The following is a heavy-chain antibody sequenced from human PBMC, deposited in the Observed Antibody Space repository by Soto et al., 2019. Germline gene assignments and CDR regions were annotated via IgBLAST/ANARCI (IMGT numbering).Heavy chain of an antibody. Sequence: SETLSLTCTVSSASVNSYYWSWIRQPAGKGLEWIGRLYANENTDYNPSLRSRATLSVDTKRQFSLKLSSVTAADPAVYYCARDHPNWYFDLWGRGTPVTVSS. V-gene: IGHV4-4*07. CDR3: ARDHPNWYFDL. CDR2: LYANENT. CDR1: SASVNSYY. J-gene: IGHJ2*01.